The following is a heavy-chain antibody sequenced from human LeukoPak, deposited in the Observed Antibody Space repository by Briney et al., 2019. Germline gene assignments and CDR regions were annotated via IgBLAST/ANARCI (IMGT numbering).Heavy chain of an antibody. V-gene: IGHV5-51*01. CDR2: IYPGDSDT. D-gene: IGHD6-6*01. Sequence: GESLKISCKGSGYSFTSYWIGWVRQMPGKGLEWMGIIYPGDSDTRYSPSFQGRVTISADKSISTAYLQWSSLKASDTAMYYCARQVMRYSSSSPFDYWGQGTLVTVSS. J-gene: IGHJ4*02. CDR1: GYSFTSYW. CDR3: ARQVMRYSSSSPFDY.